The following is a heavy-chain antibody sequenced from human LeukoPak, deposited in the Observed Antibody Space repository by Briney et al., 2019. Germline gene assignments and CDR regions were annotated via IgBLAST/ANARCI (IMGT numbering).Heavy chain of an antibody. J-gene: IGHJ5*02. V-gene: IGHV7-4-1*02. Sequence: GASVKVSCKISGYRFTTYAVNWVRQAPGQGLEWMGWINTNTGNPTYAQGFTGRFVFSLDTSVSTAYLQISSLKADDTAVYYCARDPYTSSSWYRGRANNWFDPWGQGTLVTVSS. CDR2: INTNTGNP. CDR3: ARDPYTSSSWYRGRANNWFDP. D-gene: IGHD6-13*01. CDR1: GYRFTTYA.